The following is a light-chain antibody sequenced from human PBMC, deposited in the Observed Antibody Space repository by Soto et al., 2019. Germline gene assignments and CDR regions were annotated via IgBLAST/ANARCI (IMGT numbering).Light chain of an antibody. Sequence: QSALTQPASVSGSPGQSIAISCTGTSSDVGAFNYVSWYQQHPGKAPKFMIFDVSSRPPGVSDRFSGSKSGNTASLTISGLQTEDEDDYYCASHTTSSTYVFGTGTKVTVL. J-gene: IGLJ1*01. CDR2: DVS. V-gene: IGLV2-14*03. CDR1: SSDVGAFNY. CDR3: ASHTTSSTYV.